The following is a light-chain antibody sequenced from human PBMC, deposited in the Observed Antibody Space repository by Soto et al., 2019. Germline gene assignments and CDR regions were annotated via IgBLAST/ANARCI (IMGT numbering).Light chain of an antibody. J-gene: IGKJ4*01. CDR1: QTVSNN. CDR3: QQYNSWPLT. Sequence: EIVMTQYPATLSVSPGERATLSCRASQTVSNNLAWYQQKPGHAPRLLFYSSSTRATGVPARFSGSRSGTDFTLTISSLQSEDFAVYYCQQYNSWPLTFGGGTKVETK. V-gene: IGKV3-15*01. CDR2: SSS.